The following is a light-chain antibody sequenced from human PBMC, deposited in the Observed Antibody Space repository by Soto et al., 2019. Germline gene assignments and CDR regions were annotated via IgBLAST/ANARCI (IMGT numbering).Light chain of an antibody. CDR2: GAS. CDR1: QSVSSSY. Sequence: ETVLTQSPGPLALSPGERATLSCRASQSVSSSYLAWYQQRPGQAPRLLIYGASSRATGIPDRFSGTGSGTDFTLTNSRLEPEDFAVYYCQQYGSSPLTFGGGTKVEIK. J-gene: IGKJ4*01. CDR3: QQYGSSPLT. V-gene: IGKV3-20*01.